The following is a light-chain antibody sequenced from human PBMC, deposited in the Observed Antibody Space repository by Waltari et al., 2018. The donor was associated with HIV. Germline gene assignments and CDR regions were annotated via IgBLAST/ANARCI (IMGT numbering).Light chain of an antibody. Sequence: DTQMTQSPSSLSASVGDRVTITCRASANVRGYLGWFQQTAGKAPKRLIYAVSNVQGGVPSRFNGSGFATEFTLTISSLQPEDFATYYCLQYNAFPLTFGGGTRV. CDR2: AVS. J-gene: IGKJ4*01. V-gene: IGKV1-17*01. CDR3: LQYNAFPLT. CDR1: ANVRGY.